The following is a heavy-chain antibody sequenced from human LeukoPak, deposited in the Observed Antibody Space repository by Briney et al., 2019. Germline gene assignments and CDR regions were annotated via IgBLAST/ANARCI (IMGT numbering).Heavy chain of an antibody. CDR2: ISYDGSRK. CDR1: RFSFSDYD. CDR3: ARAEGSSPDYAFDI. V-gene: IGHV3-30*03. J-gene: IGHJ3*02. D-gene: IGHD2-15*01. Sequence: GGSLRLSCIASRFSFSDYDMHWVRQAPGKGLEWVAVISYDGSRKYYGDSVKGRFTISRDNSESTLFLQMNSLRTDDTSVYYCARAEGSSPDYAFDIWGQGTMVTVSS.